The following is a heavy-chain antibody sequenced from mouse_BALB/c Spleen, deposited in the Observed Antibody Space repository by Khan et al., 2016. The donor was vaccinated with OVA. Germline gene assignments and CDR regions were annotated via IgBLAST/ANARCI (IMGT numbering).Heavy chain of an antibody. Sequence: VKLQESGAELARPGASVKMSCKASGYTFSTYWMHWVKQRPGQGLEWIGYINPTSGYTDYNEKFKDKATLSADKSSSTAYMQLSRLTSEDSAVYYSTRDRIDYWGQGTTLTVSS. CDR2: INPTSGYT. CDR1: GYTFSTYW. J-gene: IGHJ2*01. CDR3: TRDRIDY. V-gene: IGHV1-4*01.